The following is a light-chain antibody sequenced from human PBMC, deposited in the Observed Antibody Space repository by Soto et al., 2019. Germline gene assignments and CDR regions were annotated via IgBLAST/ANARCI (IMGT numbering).Light chain of an antibody. V-gene: IGLV4-69*01. J-gene: IGLJ2*01. CDR3: QTWGTGIVI. CDR2: LNRDSSH. Sequence: QPVLTQSPSASASLGASVKLTCTLSSGHSNYAIACHQQQPEKGPRYLMKLNRDSSHSKGDAIPNRFSGSSSGAERYLTISSRQSEDEADYYCQTWGTGIVIFGGGTKLTVL. CDR1: SGHSNYA.